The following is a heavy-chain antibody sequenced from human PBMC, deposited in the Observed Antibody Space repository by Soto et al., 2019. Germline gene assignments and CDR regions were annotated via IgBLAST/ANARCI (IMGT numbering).Heavy chain of an antibody. D-gene: IGHD7-27*01. J-gene: IGHJ4*02. Sequence: QVQLQQWGAGLLKPSETLSLTCAVYGGSFSGYYWSWIRQPPGKGLEWIGEINHSGSTNYNPSLKSRVTISVDTSKNQFSLKLSAATAAETAQYYCARAGPGVPFDCWGQGTLVTVSS. CDR2: INHSGST. CDR1: GGSFSGYY. V-gene: IGHV4-34*01. CDR3: ARAGPGVPFDC.